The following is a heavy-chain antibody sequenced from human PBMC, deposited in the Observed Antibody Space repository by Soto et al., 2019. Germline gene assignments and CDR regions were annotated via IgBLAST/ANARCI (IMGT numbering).Heavy chain of an antibody. CDR3: ARGYCTNGVCYFPDY. V-gene: IGHV1-69*13. D-gene: IGHD2-8*01. CDR1: GGTFSSYA. Sequence: GASVKVSCKASGGTFSSYAISWVRQAPGQGLEWMGGIIPIFGKANYAQKLQGRVTITADESTSTAYMELSSLRSEDTAVYYCARGYCTNGVCYFPDYWGQGTLVTVSS. CDR2: IIPIFGKA. J-gene: IGHJ4*02.